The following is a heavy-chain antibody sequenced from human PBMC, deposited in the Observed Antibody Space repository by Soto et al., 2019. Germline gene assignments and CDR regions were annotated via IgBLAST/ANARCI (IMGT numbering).Heavy chain of an antibody. CDR3: ARWATPTIFGVVSSFDP. D-gene: IGHD3-3*01. J-gene: IGHJ5*01. CDR1: GGSISSGGYY. Sequence: PSETLSLTCTVSGGSISSGGYYWSWIRQHPGKGLEWIGYIYYSGSTYHNPSLKGRVTISVDTSKNQFSLKLSSVTAADTAVYYCARWATPTIFGVVSSFDPWGQGTLVTVSS. CDR2: IYYSGST. V-gene: IGHV4-31*03.